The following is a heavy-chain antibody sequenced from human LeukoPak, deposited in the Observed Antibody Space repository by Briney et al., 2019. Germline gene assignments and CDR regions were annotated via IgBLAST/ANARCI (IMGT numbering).Heavy chain of an antibody. J-gene: IGHJ4*02. D-gene: IGHD6-6*01. Sequence: PGRSLRLSCAASGFTFDDYAMHWVRQAPGKGLEWVSGISWNSGSIGYADSVKGRFTISRDNAKNSLYLQMNSLRAEDMALYYCAKASLYSSSSPLDYWGQGTLVTVSS. CDR3: AKASLYSSSSPLDY. V-gene: IGHV3-9*03. CDR1: GFTFDDYA. CDR2: ISWNSGSI.